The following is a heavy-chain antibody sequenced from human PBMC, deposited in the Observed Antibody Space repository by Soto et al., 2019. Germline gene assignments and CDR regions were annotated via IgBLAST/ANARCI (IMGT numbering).Heavy chain of an antibody. Sequence: PGGSLRLSCAASGFTFSSYSMNWVRQAPGKGLEWVSYISSSSSTIYYADSVKGRFTISRDNAKNSLYLQMNSLRAEDTAVYYCARNRLKLRYFDSPQSGYMDVWGKGTTVTVSS. CDR3: ARNRLKLRYFDSPQSGYMDV. D-gene: IGHD3-9*01. CDR1: GFTFSSYS. J-gene: IGHJ6*03. CDR2: ISSSSSTI. V-gene: IGHV3-48*01.